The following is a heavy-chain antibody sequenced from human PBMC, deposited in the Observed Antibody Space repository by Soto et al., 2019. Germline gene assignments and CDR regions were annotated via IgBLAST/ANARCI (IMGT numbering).Heavy chain of an antibody. D-gene: IGHD6-6*01. V-gene: IGHV1-69*04. J-gene: IGHJ5*02. CDR1: GGTFSSYT. CDR2: IIPILGIA. CDR3: AREYPGYSSSSGLVAAHNWFDP. Sequence: GASVKVSCKASGGTFSSYTISWVRQAPGQGLEWMGRIIPILGIANYAQKFQGRVTITADKSTSTAYMELSSLRSEDTAVYYCAREYPGYSSSSGLVAAHNWFDPWGQGTLVTVSS.